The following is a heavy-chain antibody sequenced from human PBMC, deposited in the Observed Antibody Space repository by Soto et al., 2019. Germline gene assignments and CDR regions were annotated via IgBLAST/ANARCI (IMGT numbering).Heavy chain of an antibody. V-gene: IGHV3-66*01. J-gene: IGHJ1*01. CDR2: IYSGGGT. Sequence: EVQLVESGGGLVQPGGSLRLSCAASGFTVSSNYMSWVRQAPGKGLEWVSVIYSGGGTYYADSVKGRFTISRDNSKNTLYLQMNSLRAEDTAVCYCARDVVGATTEYFQHWGQGTLVTVSS. D-gene: IGHD1-26*01. CDR1: GFTVSSNY. CDR3: ARDVVGATTEYFQH.